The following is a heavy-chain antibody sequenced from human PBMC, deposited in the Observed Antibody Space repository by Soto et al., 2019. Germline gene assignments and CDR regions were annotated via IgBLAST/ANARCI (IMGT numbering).Heavy chain of an antibody. D-gene: IGHD3-9*01. Sequence: EVQVLATGGGLIQPGGSLRLSCAASGFTVNSNYMSWVRQAPGEGLQWVSITNTGGTTYYADSVKGRFTVSRDNSKNTLYLQMNSLRAEDTAVYYCAKGDGFILAFWGQGTPVSVSS. CDR3: AKGDGFILAF. V-gene: IGHV3-53*02. J-gene: IGHJ4*01. CDR1: GFTVNSNY. CDR2: TNTGGTT.